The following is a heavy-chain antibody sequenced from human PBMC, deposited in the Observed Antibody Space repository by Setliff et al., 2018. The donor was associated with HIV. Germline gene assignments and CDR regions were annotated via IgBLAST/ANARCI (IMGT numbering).Heavy chain of an antibody. J-gene: IGHJ6*02. CDR1: GFTFSDYY. D-gene: IGHD6-13*01. V-gene: IGHV3-11*05. CDR3: ARDCRVGWVFTYGMDV. CDR2: ISSSSSYT. Sequence: GGSLRLSCAASGFTFSDYYMSWIRQAPGKGLEWVSYISSSSSYTNYADSVKGRFTISRDNSKNTLFLQMNSLRPEDTAVYHCARDCRVGWVFTYGMDVWGQGTLVTV.